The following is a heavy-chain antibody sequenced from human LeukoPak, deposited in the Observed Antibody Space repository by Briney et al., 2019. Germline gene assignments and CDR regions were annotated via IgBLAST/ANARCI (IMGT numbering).Heavy chain of an antibody. Sequence: SQTLSLTCAISGDSVSSNSAAWNWIRQSPSRGLEWLGRTYYRSKWYNNYAVSVEGRISINADTSKNQFSLQLNSVTPEDTAVYYCAREVEVRIATAWVDLWGQGTLVTVSS. J-gene: IGHJ5*02. CDR2: TYYRSKWYN. CDR3: AREVEVRIATAWVDL. CDR1: GDSVSSNSAA. V-gene: IGHV6-1*01. D-gene: IGHD2-21*01.